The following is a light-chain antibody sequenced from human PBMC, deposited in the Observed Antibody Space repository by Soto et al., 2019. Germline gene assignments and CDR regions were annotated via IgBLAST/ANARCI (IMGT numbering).Light chain of an antibody. Sequence: IVLTQSPGTLSLSPGERATLSCRASQSVSSSFLAWYQQRPGQAPRLLIYGASSMATGIPDRFSGGGSGTDFTLTISRLETEDFAVYYCQQYGSSPLTFGQGTKVEIK. CDR2: GAS. J-gene: IGKJ1*01. CDR3: QQYGSSPLT. V-gene: IGKV3-20*01. CDR1: QSVSSSF.